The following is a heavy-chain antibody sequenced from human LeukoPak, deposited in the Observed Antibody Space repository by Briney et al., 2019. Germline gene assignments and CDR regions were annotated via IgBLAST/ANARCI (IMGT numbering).Heavy chain of an antibody. D-gene: IGHD1-26*01. Sequence: SETLSLTCAVYGGSFSGYYWSWIRQPPGKGLEWIGEINHSGSTNYNPSLKSRVTISVDTSKNQFSLKLSSVTAADTAVYYCARALRIVGATTPDRPFDYWGQGTLVTVSS. CDR2: INHSGST. CDR3: ARALRIVGATTPDRPFDY. CDR1: GGSFSGYY. V-gene: IGHV4-34*01. J-gene: IGHJ4*02.